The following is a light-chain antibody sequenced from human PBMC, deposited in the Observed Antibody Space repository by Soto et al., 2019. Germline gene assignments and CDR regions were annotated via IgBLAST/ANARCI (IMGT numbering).Light chain of an antibody. Sequence: DLQMTQSPSSLSASVGDRVTITCRASQSISTYLNWYLQKPGKAPKLLIYAASSLQSGVPSRFSGSGSGTDFTLTISSLQPEDFATYYCQQSYSTLYTFGQGTNLEIK. V-gene: IGKV1-39*01. CDR3: QQSYSTLYT. CDR2: AAS. J-gene: IGKJ2*01. CDR1: QSISTY.